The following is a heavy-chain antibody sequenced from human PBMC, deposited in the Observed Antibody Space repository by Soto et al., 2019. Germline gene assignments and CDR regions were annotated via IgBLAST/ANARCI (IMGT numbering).Heavy chain of an antibody. CDR1: GFTFSSYE. CDR2: ISSSGSTI. Sequence: PGGSLRLSCAASGFTFSSYEMTWVRQAPGKGLEWVSYISSSGSTIYYADSVKGRLTISRDNAKNSLYLQMNSLRAEDTAVYYCARDNRGYSYGLDHWGQGTLVTVSS. CDR3: ARDNRGYSYGLDH. D-gene: IGHD5-18*01. J-gene: IGHJ4*02. V-gene: IGHV3-48*03.